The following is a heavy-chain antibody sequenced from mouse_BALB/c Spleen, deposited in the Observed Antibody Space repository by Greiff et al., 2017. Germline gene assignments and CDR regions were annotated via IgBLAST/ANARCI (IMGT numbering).Heavy chain of an antibody. D-gene: IGHD2-4*01. CDR1: GYAFTNYL. Sequence: VQLQQSGAELVRPGTSVKVSCKASGYAFTNYLIEWVKQRPGQGLEWIGVINPGSGGTNYNEKFKGKATLTADKSSSTAYMQLSSLTSDDSAVYFCARDDYDVIAWFAYWGQGTLVTVSA. V-gene: IGHV1-54*01. CDR2: INPGSGGT. CDR3: ARDDYDVIAWFAY. J-gene: IGHJ3*01.